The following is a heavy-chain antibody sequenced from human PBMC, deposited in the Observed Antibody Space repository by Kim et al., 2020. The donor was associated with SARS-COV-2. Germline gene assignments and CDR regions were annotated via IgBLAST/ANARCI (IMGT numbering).Heavy chain of an antibody. V-gene: IGHV3-30-3*01. Sequence: GGSLRLSCAASGFTFSSYPMHWVRQAPGKWLEWVALISFDGSSQYYSDSVKGRFTISRDNSKNTLYLQMYNVRAEDTAVYYCARANYDSSGYWIYYFDHWGQGTLITVSS. CDR3: ARANYDSSGYWIYYFDH. J-gene: IGHJ4*02. D-gene: IGHD3-22*01. CDR2: ISFDGSSQ. CDR1: GFTFSSYP.